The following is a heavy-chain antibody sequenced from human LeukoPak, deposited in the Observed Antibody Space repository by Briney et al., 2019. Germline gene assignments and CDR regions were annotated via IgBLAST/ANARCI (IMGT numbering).Heavy chain of an antibody. D-gene: IGHD1-26*01. CDR1: GFNFDEYA. CDR2: ISGDGGTT. V-gene: IGHV3-43*02. Sequence: GGSLRLSCAASGFNFDEYAMYWVRQTPGKGLEWVSLISGDGGTTSYADSVKGRFTISRDNSENSLNLRMKSLRSEDTALYYCAKARRSGTHYSDFDFWGRGTLVTVSS. J-gene: IGHJ4*02. CDR3: AKARRSGTHYSDFDF.